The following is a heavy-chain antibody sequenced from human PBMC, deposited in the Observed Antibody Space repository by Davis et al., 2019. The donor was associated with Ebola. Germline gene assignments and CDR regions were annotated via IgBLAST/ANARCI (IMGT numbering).Heavy chain of an antibody. J-gene: IGHJ4*02. V-gene: IGHV3-23*01. CDR3: AKEKVTGSSYYLDY. CDR1: GFTFSSYG. CDR2: ISGGCYTT. D-gene: IGHD7-27*01. Sequence: GESLKISCAASGFTFSSYGMNWVRPPPGKGLAWVSGISGGCYTTDYADSVKGRFTISRDNSKTTLYLHMNSLRAEDTAIYYCAKEKVTGSSYYLDYWGQGTLVTVSS.